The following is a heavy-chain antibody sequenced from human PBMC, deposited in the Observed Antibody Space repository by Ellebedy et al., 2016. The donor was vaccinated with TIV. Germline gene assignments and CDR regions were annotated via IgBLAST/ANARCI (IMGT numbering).Heavy chain of an antibody. D-gene: IGHD2-15*01. CDR3: AADSVVGPSASWYFDL. J-gene: IGHJ2*01. Sequence: AASVKISCKASGFTFTRSAVQWARQARGQRLEWIGWIVVSSGNTHYAQKFQERVTITRDMSTSTAYMELSSLRSEDTAVYYCAADSVVGPSASWYFDLWGRGTLVTVSS. CDR1: GFTFTRSA. V-gene: IGHV1-58*01. CDR2: IVVSSGNT.